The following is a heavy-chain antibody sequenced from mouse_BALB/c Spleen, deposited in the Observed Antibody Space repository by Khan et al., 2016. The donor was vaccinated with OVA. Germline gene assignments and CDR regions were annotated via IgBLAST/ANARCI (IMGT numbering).Heavy chain of an antibody. CDR2: INPNTDYT. D-gene: IGHD1-1*01. Sequence: QVQLKESGAELAKPGASVKMSCKASGFTFTSYWMHWLKQRPGQGLEWIGYINPNTDYTEYNQKFKDKATLTADKSSSTAYMQLTSLTSEDSAVYYCLNHGSSSAWFTYWGRGTLVTVSA. CDR3: LNHGSSSAWFTY. CDR1: GFTFTSYW. V-gene: IGHV1-7*01. J-gene: IGHJ3*01.